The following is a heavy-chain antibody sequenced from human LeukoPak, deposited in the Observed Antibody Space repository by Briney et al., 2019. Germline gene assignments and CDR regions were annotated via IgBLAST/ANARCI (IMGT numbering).Heavy chain of an antibody. Sequence: SETLSLTCTVSGGSINSGDYYWSWIRQPPGKGLEWIGSIYYSGSTYYNPSLKSRVTISVDTSKNQFSLKLSSVTAADTAVYYCASLVRFLEWLPYYFDYWGQGTLVTVSS. CDR3: ASLVRFLEWLPYYFDY. D-gene: IGHD3-3*01. CDR2: IYYSGST. V-gene: IGHV4-39*01. CDR1: GGSINSGDYY. J-gene: IGHJ4*02.